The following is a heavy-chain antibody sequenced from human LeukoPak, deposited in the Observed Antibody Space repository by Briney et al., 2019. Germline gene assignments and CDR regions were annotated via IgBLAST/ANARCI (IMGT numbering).Heavy chain of an antibody. J-gene: IGHJ6*02. CDR1: GSTFSDHY. Sequence: GGSLRLSCAASGSTFSDHYMDWVRQAPGKGLEWVGRTRNKPKSYTTEYATSVKGRFTISRDDSKNSLFLQMNSLTNEDTAVYYCVRAARESPDNYYYGLDAWGQGTTVTVPS. V-gene: IGHV3-72*01. CDR2: TRNKPKSYTT. CDR3: VRAARESPDNYYYGLDA.